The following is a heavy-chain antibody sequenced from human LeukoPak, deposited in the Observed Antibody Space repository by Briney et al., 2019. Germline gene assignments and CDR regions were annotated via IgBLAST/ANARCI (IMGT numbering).Heavy chain of an antibody. V-gene: IGHV3-9*01. CDR2: ISWNSGSI. J-gene: IGHJ4*02. CDR1: GFTFDDYA. Sequence: GGSLRLSCAASGFTFDDYAMHWVRQAPGKGLEWVSGISWNSGSIGYADSVKGRFTISRDIVKNTLYLQMNSLRAEDTGVYYCAKDHYWSIDYWGRGTLVTVSS. D-gene: IGHD3-3*01. CDR3: AKDHYWSIDY.